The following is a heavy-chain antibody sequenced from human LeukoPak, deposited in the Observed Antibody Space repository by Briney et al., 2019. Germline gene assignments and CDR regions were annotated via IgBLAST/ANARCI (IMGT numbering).Heavy chain of an antibody. V-gene: IGHV4-31*03. CDR2: IYYSGST. D-gene: IGHD3-3*01. J-gene: IGHJ5*02. Sequence: PSETLSLTCTVSGGSISSGGYYWSWIRQHPGKGPEWIGYIYYSGSTYYNPSLKSRVTISVDTSKNQFSLKLSSVTAADTAVYYCAREWLLFRGFHPWGQGTLVTVSS. CDR3: AREWLLFRGFHP. CDR1: GGSISSGGYY.